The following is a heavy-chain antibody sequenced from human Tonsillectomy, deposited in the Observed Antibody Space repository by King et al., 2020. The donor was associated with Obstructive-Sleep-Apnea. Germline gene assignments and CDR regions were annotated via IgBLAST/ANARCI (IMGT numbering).Heavy chain of an antibody. Sequence: VQLQESGPGLVKPSQTLSLTCTVSGASINTGGYYWSWLRQFPGQGLEWLGYIYHSGSTYHNPSLKSRVTISLDTSKNQFSLKLKSVTAADTALYYSARHVIGGGEPPPMRFDSWGKGTLATVSS. CDR2: IYHSGST. CDR1: GASINTGGYY. D-gene: IGHD2-15*01. V-gene: IGHV4-31*03. J-gene: IGHJ5*01. CDR3: ARHVIGGGEPPPMRFDS.